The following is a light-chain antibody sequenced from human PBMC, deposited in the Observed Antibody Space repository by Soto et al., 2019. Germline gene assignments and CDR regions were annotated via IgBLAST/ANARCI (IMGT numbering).Light chain of an antibody. V-gene: IGKV1-5*01. CDR3: QQYNILST. J-gene: IGKJ1*01. Sequence: DIQMTQSPSTLSASVGDRVTITCRASQSIRYWVAWYQHKPGKAPKLLIYDASTLESGVPTRFSGSGSGTEFTLTISSQHPDDFATYYYQQYNILSTFGQGTKVDIK. CDR1: QSIRYW. CDR2: DAS.